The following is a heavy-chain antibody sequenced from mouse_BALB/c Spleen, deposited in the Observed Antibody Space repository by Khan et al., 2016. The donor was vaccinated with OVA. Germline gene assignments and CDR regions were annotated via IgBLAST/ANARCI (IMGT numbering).Heavy chain of an antibody. Sequence: QVQLQQSGAELMKPGASVKISCKATGYTFSSYWIEWVKQRPGHGLEWIGEILPGSGRNNYNEKFKGKATFTADTSSNTAYMQLSNLTSDDSAVDYCARWNYYGSSSWFGYWGQGTLVTVSA. J-gene: IGHJ3*01. CDR2: ILPGSGRN. D-gene: IGHD1-1*01. CDR1: GYTFSSYW. CDR3: ARWNYYGSSSWFGY. V-gene: IGHV1-9*01.